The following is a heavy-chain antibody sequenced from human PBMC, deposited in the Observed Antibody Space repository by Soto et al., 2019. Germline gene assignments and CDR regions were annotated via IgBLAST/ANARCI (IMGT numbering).Heavy chain of an antibody. CDR1: GFSLSTRGVA. Sequence: QITLKESGPTLVKPTQTLTLTCTFSGFSLSTRGVAVGWFRQPPGKALEWRALIYWDEDKWYSPSLKIRLTITDDTSKHQVVLTMTNMDPVDTATYYCAHRPRGYAYYFDYWGQGTLVTVSS. CDR3: AHRPRGYAYYFDY. V-gene: IGHV2-5*02. CDR2: IYWDEDK. D-gene: IGHD5-12*01. J-gene: IGHJ4*02.